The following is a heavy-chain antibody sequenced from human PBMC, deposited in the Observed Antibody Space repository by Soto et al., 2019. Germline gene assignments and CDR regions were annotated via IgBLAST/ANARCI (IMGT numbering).Heavy chain of an antibody. D-gene: IGHD4-4*01. CDR3: ARFHYSGSR. Sequence: PGGSLRLSCTASGFSFSSYAMHWVRQTPGKGPEWVSSISSTAYFKDYPDSLRGRFTISRDNDNNSVYLQMVDLRVEDTGVYYCARFHYSGSRRGPGTLVTVSS. CDR1: GFSFSSYA. CDR2: ISSTAYFK. V-gene: IGHV3-21*01. J-gene: IGHJ4*01.